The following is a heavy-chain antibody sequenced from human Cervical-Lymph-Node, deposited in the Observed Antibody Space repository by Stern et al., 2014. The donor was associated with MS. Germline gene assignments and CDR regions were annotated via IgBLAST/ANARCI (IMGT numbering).Heavy chain of an antibody. CDR1: GDSISSYTHY. V-gene: IGHV4-39*01. J-gene: IGHJ4*02. CDR2: VYYSGAT. Sequence: QLVESGPGLVKPSETLSLTCAVSGDSISSYTHYWAWIRQPPGKGLEWIGSVYYSGATYYNPSLKSPVTLSVHTSKNHFSLGLNSVTAADTAVYYCAKHACTGAACPFDLWGQGTLVTVSS. D-gene: IGHD2-8*02. CDR3: AKHACTGAACPFDL.